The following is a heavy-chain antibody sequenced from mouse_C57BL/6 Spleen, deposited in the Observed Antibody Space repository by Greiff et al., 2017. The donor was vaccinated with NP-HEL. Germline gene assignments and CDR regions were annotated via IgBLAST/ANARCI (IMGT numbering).Heavy chain of an antibody. CDR1: GYTFTDYN. CDR2: INPNNGGT. Sequence: EVQLQQSGPELVKPGASVKMSCKASGYTFTDYNMHWVKQSHGKSLEWIGYINPNNGGTSYNQKFKGKATLTVNKSSSTAYMELRSLTSEDSAVYYCAKTYGSSYPAWFAYWGQGTLVTVSA. V-gene: IGHV1-22*01. D-gene: IGHD1-1*01. J-gene: IGHJ3*01. CDR3: AKTYGSSYPAWFAY.